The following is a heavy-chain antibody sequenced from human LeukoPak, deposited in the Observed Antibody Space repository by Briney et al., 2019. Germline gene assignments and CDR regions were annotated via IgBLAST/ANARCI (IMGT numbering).Heavy chain of an antibody. V-gene: IGHV3-7*03. D-gene: IGHD5-18*01. J-gene: IGHJ4*02. CDR3: ARAVTGGYSYGYRGSFDY. CDR2: IKQDGSEK. CDR1: GFTFSSYW. Sequence: GGSLRLSCAASGFTFSSYWMSWVRQAPGKGLEWVANIKQDGSEKYYVDSVKGRFTISRDNAKNSLYLQMNSLRSEDTAVYYCARAVTGGYSYGYRGSFDYWGQGTLVTVSS.